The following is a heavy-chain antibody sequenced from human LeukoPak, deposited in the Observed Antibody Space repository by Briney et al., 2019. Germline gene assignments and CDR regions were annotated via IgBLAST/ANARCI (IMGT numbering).Heavy chain of an antibody. J-gene: IGHJ6*02. V-gene: IGHV3-30*18. Sequence: PGRSLRLSCAASGFTFSSYGMHWVRQAPGKGLEWVAVISYDGSNKYYADSVKGRFTISRDNSKNTLYLQMNSLRAEDTAVYYCAKDHYHAWNYYYYYGMDVWGQGTTVTVSS. CDR1: GFTFSSYG. CDR2: ISYDGSNK. CDR3: AKDHYHAWNYYYYYGMDV. D-gene: IGHD3-10*01.